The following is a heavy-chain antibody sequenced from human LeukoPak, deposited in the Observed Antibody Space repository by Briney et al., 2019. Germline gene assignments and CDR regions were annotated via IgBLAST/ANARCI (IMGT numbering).Heavy chain of an antibody. CDR2: IYYSGST. V-gene: IGHV4-59*08. CDR1: GGSISSYY. Sequence: SETLSLTCTVSGGSISSYYWSWIRQPPGKGLEWIGYIYYSGSTNYNPSLKSRVTISVDTSKNQFSLKLSSVTAADTAVYYCARHETAYPTWFDPWGQGTLVTVSS. CDR3: ARHETAYPTWFDP. D-gene: IGHD2-21*01. J-gene: IGHJ5*02.